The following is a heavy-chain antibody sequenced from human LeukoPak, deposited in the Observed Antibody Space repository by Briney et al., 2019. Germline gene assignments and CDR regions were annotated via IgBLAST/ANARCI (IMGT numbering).Heavy chain of an antibody. CDR3: ARGSSIYCSSTSCYTGDIRN. J-gene: IGHJ4*02. D-gene: IGHD2-2*02. CDR2: INHSGST. V-gene: IGHV4-34*01. Sequence: PSETLSLTCAVYGGSFSGYYWSWIRQPPGKGLEWIGEINHSGSTNYNPSLKSRVTISVDTSKNQFSLKLSSVTAADTAVYYCARGSSIYCSSTSCYTGDIRNWGQGTLVTVSS. CDR1: GGSFSGYY.